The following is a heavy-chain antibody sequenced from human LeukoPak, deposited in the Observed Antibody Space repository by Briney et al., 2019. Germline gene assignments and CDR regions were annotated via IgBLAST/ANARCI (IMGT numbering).Heavy chain of an antibody. J-gene: IGHJ4*02. CDR2: IYYSGST. CDR1: GGSISSSSYY. Sequence: SETLSLTCTVSGGSISSSSYYWGWIRQPPGKGLEWIGSIYYSGSTNYNPSLKSRVTISIDTSKNQFSLKLSSVTAADTAVYYCARQIDDYYDTSGYWKWGQETLVTVSS. V-gene: IGHV4-39*01. D-gene: IGHD3-22*01. CDR3: ARQIDDYYDTSGYWK.